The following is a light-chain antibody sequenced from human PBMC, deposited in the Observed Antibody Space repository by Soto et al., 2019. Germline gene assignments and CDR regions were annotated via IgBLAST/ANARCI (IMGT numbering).Light chain of an antibody. CDR3: QQYGRSPLT. CDR1: QSLSSDF. Sequence: EIVLTQSPGTLSLSPGERAILSCRASQSLSSDFLAWYQQKPGQAPRLLMYSSSNRATGIPDRFSGSGSGTDFTLTISRLEPADFAVYYCQQYGRSPLTFGGGTKVDIK. V-gene: IGKV3-20*01. J-gene: IGKJ4*01. CDR2: SSS.